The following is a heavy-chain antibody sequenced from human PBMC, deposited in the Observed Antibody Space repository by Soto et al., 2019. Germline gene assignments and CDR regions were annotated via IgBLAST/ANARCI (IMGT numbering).Heavy chain of an antibody. CDR1: GYTFTDYS. CDR3: ARGRGADRYHDILNGYCDGMDV. J-gene: IGHJ6*02. Sequence: QVQLVQSGAEVKTPGASVKVSCKASGYTFTDYSINWVRQAPGQGLEWMGWISVYNGNTNSAQKFQGRVTMTTDTSPSTAYMELRSLTSDDTAVYYCARGRGADRYHDILNGYCDGMDVWGQGTTVTVSS. D-gene: IGHD3-9*01. V-gene: IGHV1-18*01. CDR2: ISVYNGNT.